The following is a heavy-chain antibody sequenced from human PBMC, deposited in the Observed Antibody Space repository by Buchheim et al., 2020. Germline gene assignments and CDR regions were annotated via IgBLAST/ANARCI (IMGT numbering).Heavy chain of an antibody. CDR3: AKDLSVMHDYFDS. V-gene: IGHV3-23*01. CDR1: GLTFSSYA. CDR2: ISGSAGST. D-gene: IGHD3-16*01. J-gene: IGHJ4*02. Sequence: EVQLLESGGGLVQRGGSLRLSCAASGLTFSSYAMSWVRQAPGKGLEWVSTISGSAGSTYYADSVKGRFTISRDNSKNTLSLQMNSLRAEDTAVYYCAKDLSVMHDYFDSWGQGTL.